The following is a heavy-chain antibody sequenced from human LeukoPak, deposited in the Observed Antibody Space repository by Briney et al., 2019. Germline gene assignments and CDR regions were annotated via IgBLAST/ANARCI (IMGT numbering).Heavy chain of an antibody. Sequence: SETLSLTCTVSGGSISSSSYYWGWIRQPPGEGLEWIGRIYYSGSTYYNPSLKSRVTISVDTSKNQFSLKLSSVTAADTAVYYCARHPMSPYGLVMDVWGKGTTVTVSS. V-gene: IGHV4-39*01. D-gene: IGHD3-10*01. CDR3: ARHPMSPYGLVMDV. CDR1: GGSISSSSYY. J-gene: IGHJ6*03. CDR2: IYYSGST.